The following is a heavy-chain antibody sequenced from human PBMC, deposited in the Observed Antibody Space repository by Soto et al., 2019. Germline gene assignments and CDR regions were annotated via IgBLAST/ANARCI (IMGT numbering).Heavy chain of an antibody. J-gene: IGHJ4*02. D-gene: IGHD2-8*01. Sequence: IQLVQSAGEVKRPGASVKVSCKASGYTFNTFGITWVRQAPGQGLEWMGCVSGYSDKRDYSRKLQDRITLTADPSTTTAYMELRSLTSDDTACYYCARRWGKYFGVNDFCGQVTLVTVSS. V-gene: IGHV1-18*01. CDR3: ARRWGKYFGVNDF. CDR1: GYTFNTFG. CDR2: VSGYSDKR.